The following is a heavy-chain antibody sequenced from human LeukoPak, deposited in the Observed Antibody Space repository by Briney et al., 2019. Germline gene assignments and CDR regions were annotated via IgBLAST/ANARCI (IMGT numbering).Heavy chain of an antibody. CDR1: GFTFSSYG. Sequence: GGSLRLSCAASGFTFSSYGMHWVRQAPGKGLEWVAVIWYDGSNKYYADSVKGRFTISRDNSKNTLYLQMNSLRAEDTAVYYCARAGSGSHPKELGAFDIWGQGTMVTVSS. CDR2: IWYDGSNK. V-gene: IGHV3-33*01. CDR3: ARAGSGSHPKELGAFDI. J-gene: IGHJ3*02. D-gene: IGHD1-26*01.